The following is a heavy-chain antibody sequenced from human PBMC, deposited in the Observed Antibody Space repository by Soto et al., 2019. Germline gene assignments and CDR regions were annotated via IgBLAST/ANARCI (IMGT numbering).Heavy chain of an antibody. CDR1: GYTFTSYA. CDR2: ISAYNGNT. D-gene: IGHD4-17*01. Sequence: QVQLVQSGAEVKKPGASVKVSCKASGYTFTSYAFAWGRQAPGQGLEWMAWISAYNGNTNYGEKVQGRVTVTTDASTSTAYMELRSLRSDDTAVYFCAGVSGFDYGDEWGQGTLVTVSS. J-gene: IGHJ4*02. V-gene: IGHV1-18*01. CDR3: AGVSGFDYGDE.